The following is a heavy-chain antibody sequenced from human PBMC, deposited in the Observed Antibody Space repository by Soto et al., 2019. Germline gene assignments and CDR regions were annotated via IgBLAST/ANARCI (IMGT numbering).Heavy chain of an antibody. D-gene: IGHD3-10*01. CDR3: ARGSYYGSGSA. Sequence: SETLSLTCTVSGGSVSSGSYYWSWIRQPPGKGLEWIGYIYYSGSTNYNPSLKSRVTISVDTSKNQFSLKLSSVTAADMAVYYCARGSYYGSGSAWGQGTLVTV. CDR1: GGSVSSGSYY. CDR2: IYYSGST. J-gene: IGHJ4*02. V-gene: IGHV4-61*01.